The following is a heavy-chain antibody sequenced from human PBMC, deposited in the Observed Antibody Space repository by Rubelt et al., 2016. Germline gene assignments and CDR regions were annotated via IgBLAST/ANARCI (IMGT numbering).Heavy chain of an antibody. J-gene: IGHJ4*02. CDR2: ISYSGST. CDR1: GASISSSSYY. CDR3: ARATYHYESSSYSPFDY. D-gene: IGHD3-22*01. Sequence: QVQLQQWGAGLLKPSETLSLTCTVSGASISSSSYYWGWIRQPPGKGLEWIGVISYSGSTYYSPSLKSRVTISVDTSKNQFSLKLSSVTAADTAVYYCARATYHYESSSYSPFDYWGQGTLVTVSS. V-gene: IGHV4-39*07.